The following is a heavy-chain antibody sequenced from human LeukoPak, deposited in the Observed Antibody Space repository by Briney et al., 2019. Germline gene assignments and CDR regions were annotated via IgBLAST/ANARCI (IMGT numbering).Heavy chain of an antibody. CDR1: GFILSSYW. J-gene: IGHJ4*02. CDR2: INPDETEK. CDR3: VRSPDGFDY. Sequence: GGPLRLSCGAPGFILSSYWMTWVGQAPGKGLEWVANINPDETEKYYVDSVKGRFTISRDNAKNSLYLQMNSLRVEDTAVYYCVRSPDGFDYWGQGTLVSVSS. D-gene: IGHD1-14*01. V-gene: IGHV3-7*01.